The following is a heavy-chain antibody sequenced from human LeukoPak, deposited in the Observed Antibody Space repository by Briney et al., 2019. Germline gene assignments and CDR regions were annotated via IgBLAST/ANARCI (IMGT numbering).Heavy chain of an antibody. V-gene: IGHV4-39*01. CDR3: ASLTYYYGSGSYYLRRYYFDY. CDR2: VFCSGST. J-gene: IGHJ4*02. Sequence: PSETLSLTCTVSGGSVSSSSYHWGWIRQPPGKGLEWIGSVFCSGSTYYNPSLKSRVTMSVDTSKNQFSLKLSSVIAADTAVYYCASLTYYYGSGSYYLRRYYFDYWGQGTLVTVSS. CDR1: GGSVSSSSYH. D-gene: IGHD3-10*01.